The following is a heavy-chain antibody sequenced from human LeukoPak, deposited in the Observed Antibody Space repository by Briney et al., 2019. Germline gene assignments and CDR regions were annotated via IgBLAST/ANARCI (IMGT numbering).Heavy chain of an antibody. Sequence: SETLSLTCTVSGASISSSSYYRGWIRQPPGKGLEWIATVHYSGSTYHNPSLKSRVTMSVDTSKNQFSLKLSSVTAADTAVYYCARHPSGSSFDYWGQGTLVTVSS. V-gene: IGHV4-39*01. D-gene: IGHD3-22*01. J-gene: IGHJ4*02. CDR3: ARHPSGSSFDY. CDR2: VHYSGST. CDR1: GASISSSSYY.